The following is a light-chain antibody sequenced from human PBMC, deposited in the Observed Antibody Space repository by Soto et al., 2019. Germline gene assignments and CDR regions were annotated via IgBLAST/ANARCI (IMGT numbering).Light chain of an antibody. CDR1: QTFNGR. CDR3: QQYNSQSWT. CDR2: KAS. V-gene: IGKV1-5*03. Sequence: DMQLTQSPSTLSASVGDRVTLTCRASQTFNGRLAWYQQKAGQAPHLLIYKASILGSGVPSRFSGSGSGTEFTLTISSLQPDDFAIYYCQQYNSQSWTFGQGTKVDI. J-gene: IGKJ1*01.